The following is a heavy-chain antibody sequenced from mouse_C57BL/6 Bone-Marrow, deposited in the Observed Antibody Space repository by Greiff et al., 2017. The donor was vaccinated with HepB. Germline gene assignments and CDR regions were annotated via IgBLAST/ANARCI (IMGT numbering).Heavy chain of an antibody. J-gene: IGHJ3*01. Sequence: EVQLVESGGGLVKPGGSLKLSCAASGFTFSSYAMSWVRQTPEKRLEWVATISDGGSYTYYPDNVKGRFTISRDNAKNNLYLQMSHLKSEDTAMYYWARGYYGYDEGFAYWGQGTLVTVSA. CDR1: GFTFSSYA. D-gene: IGHD2-2*01. CDR2: ISDGGSYT. CDR3: ARGYYGYDEGFAY. V-gene: IGHV5-4*01.